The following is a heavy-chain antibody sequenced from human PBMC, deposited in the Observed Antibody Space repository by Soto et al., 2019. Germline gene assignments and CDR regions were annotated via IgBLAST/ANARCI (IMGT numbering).Heavy chain of an antibody. D-gene: IGHD3-10*01. CDR1: GGSFSGYY. CDR2: INHSGST. CDR3: ARDARGVQDEPYYYMDV. Sequence: PSETLSLTCAVYGGSFSGYYWSWIRQPPGKGLEWIGEINHSGSTNYNPSLKSRVTISVDTSKNQFSLKLSSVTAADTAVYYCARDARGVQDEPYYYMDVWGKGTTVTVSS. V-gene: IGHV4-34*01. J-gene: IGHJ6*03.